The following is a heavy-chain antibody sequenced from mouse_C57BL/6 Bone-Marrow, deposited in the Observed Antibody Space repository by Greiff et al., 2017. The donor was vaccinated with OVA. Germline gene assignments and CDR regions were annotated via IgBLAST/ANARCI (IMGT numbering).Heavy chain of an antibody. CDR3: HYYGSSLFDY. Sequence: QVQLKESGAELVRPGASVTLSCKASGYTFTDYEMHWVKQTPVHGLAWIGAIDPETGGTAYNQKFKGKAILTADKSSSTAYMELRSLTSEDSAVYYCHYYGSSLFDYWGQGTTLTVSS. CDR2: IDPETGGT. J-gene: IGHJ2*01. V-gene: IGHV1-15*01. D-gene: IGHD1-1*01. CDR1: GYTFTDYE.